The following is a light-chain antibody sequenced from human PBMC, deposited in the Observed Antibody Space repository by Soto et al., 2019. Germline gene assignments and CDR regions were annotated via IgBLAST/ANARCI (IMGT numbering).Light chain of an antibody. CDR2: HAA. V-gene: IGKV3-15*01. J-gene: IGKJ4*01. CDR1: QSVSNN. CDR3: QQYNEWPLT. Sequence: EIVMTQSPPTLSVSPGERATLSCRASQSVSNNVAWYQQKPGQAPRLLIYHAATRATGIPARFSGSGSGTEVTLTISSLQSEDFAVYYCQQYNEWPLTFGGGTKVEIK.